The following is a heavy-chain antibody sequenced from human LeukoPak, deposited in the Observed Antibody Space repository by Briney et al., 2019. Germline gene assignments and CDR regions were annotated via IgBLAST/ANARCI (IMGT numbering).Heavy chain of an antibody. CDR1: GFTVSSNY. V-gene: IGHV3-66*01. CDR3: ADPGPFSSGWLDAFDI. CDR2: LYSGGST. D-gene: IGHD6-19*01. Sequence: GGSLRLSCAASGFTVSSNYVIWVRQAPRKGLEWVSILYSGGSTYYADSVKGRFTISRDNSQNTVYLQMNSLRAEDTAVYFCADPGPFSSGWLDAFDIWGQGTWSPSLQ. J-gene: IGHJ3*02.